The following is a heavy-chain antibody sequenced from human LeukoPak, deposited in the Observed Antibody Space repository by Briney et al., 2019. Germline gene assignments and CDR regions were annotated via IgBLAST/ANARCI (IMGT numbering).Heavy chain of an antibody. CDR3: ARYYCSGGSCYLGAFDI. J-gene: IGHJ3*02. Sequence: ASVKVSCKASGYTFTGYYMHWVRQAPGQGPEWMGWITTNSGGTNYAQKFQGGVTMTRDTSISTAYVELRRLRCGETAVYYCARYYCSGGSCYLGAFDIWGQGTMVTVSS. D-gene: IGHD2-15*01. CDR2: ITTNSGGT. CDR1: GYTFTGYY. V-gene: IGHV1-2*02.